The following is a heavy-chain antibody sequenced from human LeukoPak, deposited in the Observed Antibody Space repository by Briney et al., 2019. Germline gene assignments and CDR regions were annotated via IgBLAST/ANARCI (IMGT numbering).Heavy chain of an antibody. J-gene: IGHJ4*02. D-gene: IGHD6-6*01. CDR3: ARDLSQQLVVDY. V-gene: IGHV1-46*01. Sequence: GSSVKVSCKASGGTFSTYTISWVRQAPGQGLEWMGIINPSGGSTSYAQKFQGRVTMTRDTSTSTVYMELSSLRSEDTAVYYCARDLSQQLVVDYWGQGTLVTVSS. CDR1: GGTFSTYT. CDR2: INPSGGST.